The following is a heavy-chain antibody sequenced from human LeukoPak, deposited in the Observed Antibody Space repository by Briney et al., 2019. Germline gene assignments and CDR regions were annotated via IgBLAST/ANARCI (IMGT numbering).Heavy chain of an antibody. Sequence: GGSLRLSCSASDFSFITYAMSWVRQAPGKGLEWVSSISGGGDATYYADSVKGRFTISRDNSKNTLYLQMNSLRAEDTAVYYCTRAPITIDVTRRDYYYYYMDVWGKGTTVTISS. CDR3: TRAPITIDVTRRDYYYYYMDV. J-gene: IGHJ6*03. CDR2: ISGGGDAT. V-gene: IGHV3-23*01. D-gene: IGHD3-3*01. CDR1: DFSFITYA.